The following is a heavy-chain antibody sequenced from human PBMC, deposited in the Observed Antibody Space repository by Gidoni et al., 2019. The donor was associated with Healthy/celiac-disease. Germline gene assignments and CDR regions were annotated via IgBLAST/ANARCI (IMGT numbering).Heavy chain of an antibody. Sequence: EVQLLESGGGLVQPGGSLRLSCAASVFTFSSYAMSWVRQAPGKGLEWVSAISGSGGSTYYADSVKGRFTISRDNSKNTLYLQRNSLRAEDTAVYYCAKDQEDCGGDCYPGYFDYWGQGTLVTVSS. CDR3: AKDQEDCGGDCYPGYFDY. CDR2: ISGSGGST. D-gene: IGHD2-21*01. J-gene: IGHJ4*02. CDR1: VFTFSSYA. V-gene: IGHV3-23*01.